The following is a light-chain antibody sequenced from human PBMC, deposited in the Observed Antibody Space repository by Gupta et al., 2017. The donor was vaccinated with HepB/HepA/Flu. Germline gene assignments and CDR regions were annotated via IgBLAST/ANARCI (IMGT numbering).Light chain of an antibody. Sequence: QSVLTPPPSVSGAPGQRVTISCTGSSSNIGAGYDVHWYQQLPGTAPNLLIYGNSNRRSGVPDRFSGSKSGTSASLAITGLQAEEEADYYCQSYDSSLSAHVVFGGGTKLTVL. CDR1: SSNIGAGYD. V-gene: IGLV1-40*01. CDR2: GNS. CDR3: QSYDSSLSAHVV. J-gene: IGLJ2*01.